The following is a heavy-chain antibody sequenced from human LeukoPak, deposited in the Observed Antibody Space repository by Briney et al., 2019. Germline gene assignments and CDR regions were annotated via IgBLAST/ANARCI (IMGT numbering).Heavy chain of an antibody. Sequence: GRSLRLSCAASGFTFSSYAMHWVRQAPGKGLEWVAVISYDGSNKYYADSVKGRFTISRDNSKNTLYLQMNSLRAEDTAVYYCAIRGSSNAFDIWGQGTMVTVSS. D-gene: IGHD1-26*01. CDR1: GFTFSSYA. J-gene: IGHJ3*02. CDR2: ISYDGSNK. V-gene: IGHV3-30-3*01. CDR3: AIRGSSNAFDI.